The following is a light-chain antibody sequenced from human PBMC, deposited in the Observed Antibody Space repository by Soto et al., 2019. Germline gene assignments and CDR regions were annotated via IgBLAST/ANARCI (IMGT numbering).Light chain of an antibody. J-gene: IGLJ3*02. V-gene: IGLV1-44*01. CDR3: AAWDDSLTWV. Sequence: QSALTQPPSASGTPGKRVNISCSGSSSNIGSNTVNWYQQLPGTTPKLLIYSNNQRPSGVPDRFSGSKSGTSASLAISGLQSEDEADYYCAAWDDSLTWVFGGGTQLTVL. CDR2: SNN. CDR1: SSNIGSNT.